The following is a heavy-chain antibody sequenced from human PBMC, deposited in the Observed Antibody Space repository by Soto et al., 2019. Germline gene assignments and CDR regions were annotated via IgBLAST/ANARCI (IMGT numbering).Heavy chain of an antibody. CDR2: ISGSGGST. V-gene: IGHV3-23*01. J-gene: IGHJ3*02. CDR1: GFTFSSSA. CDR3: AKRYPEDDAFDI. Sequence: GGSLRLSCAASGFTFSSSAMSWVRQAPGKGLEWVSAISGSGGSTYYADSVKGRFTISRDNPKNTLYLQMNSLRAEDTAVYYCAKRYPEDDAFDIWGQGTMVTVSS. D-gene: IGHD1-1*01.